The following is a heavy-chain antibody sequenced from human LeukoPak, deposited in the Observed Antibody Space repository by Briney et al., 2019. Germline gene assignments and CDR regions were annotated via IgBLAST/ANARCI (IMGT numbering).Heavy chain of an antibody. J-gene: IGHJ4*02. CDR2: ISTTSTYV. CDR1: GFPFGSYS. D-gene: IGHD1-7*01. CDR3: ARDTYNWNYGYDY. V-gene: IGHV3-21*01. Sequence: GGSLRLSCAASGFPFGSYSMNWVRQAPGKGLEWVSSISTTSTYVYYVDSVKGRFTISRDNAKNSLYLQMNSLRAEDTAVYYCARDTYNWNYGYDYWGQGTLVTVSS.